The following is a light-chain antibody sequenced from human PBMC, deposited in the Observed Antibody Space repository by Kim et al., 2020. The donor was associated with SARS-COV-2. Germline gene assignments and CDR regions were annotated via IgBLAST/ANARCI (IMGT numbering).Light chain of an antibody. V-gene: IGLV3-9*01. CDR1: DIGTKN. Sequence: VALGQTARISCAGNDIGTKNVPWFQQKPGQAPALVICGDSNRPSGIPERFSGSNSGNTATLTISRAQHGDEADYYCRVWDSSTGVFGGGTQLTVL. CDR2: GDS. J-gene: IGLJ3*02. CDR3: RVWDSSTGV.